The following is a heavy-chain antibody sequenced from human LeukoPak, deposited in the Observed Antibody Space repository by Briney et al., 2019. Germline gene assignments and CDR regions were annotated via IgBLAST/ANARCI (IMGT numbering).Heavy chain of an antibody. J-gene: IGHJ4*02. V-gene: IGHV1-46*02. CDR3: ARERPEVYYFDS. CDR2: IRPNYNT. Sequence: GASVKVSCKAAGDTFNTCYIHWFRQAPRQGPEWIGIIRPNYNTVYAPRFQGRVTVTRDMSTSTVYMDLRSLRSDDTAVYYCARERPEVYYFDSWGQGTLVTVSS. CDR1: GDTFNTCY.